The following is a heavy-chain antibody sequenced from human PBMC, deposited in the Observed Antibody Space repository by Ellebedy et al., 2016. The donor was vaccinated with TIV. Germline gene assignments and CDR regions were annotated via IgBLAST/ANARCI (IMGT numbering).Heavy chain of an antibody. CDR3: ARDPRRRYFDWPNGMDV. J-gene: IGHJ6*02. CDR2: ISYDGSNK. Sequence: PGGSLRLSCAASGFTFSSYGMHWVRQAPGKGLEWVAVISYDGSNKYYADSVKGRFTISRDNSKNTLYLQMNSLRAEDTAVYYCARDPRRRYFDWPNGMDVWGQGTTVTVSS. CDR1: GFTFSSYG. D-gene: IGHD3-9*01. V-gene: IGHV3-30*03.